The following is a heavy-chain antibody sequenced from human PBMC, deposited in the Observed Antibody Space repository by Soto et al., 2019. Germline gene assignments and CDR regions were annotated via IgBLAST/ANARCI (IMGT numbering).Heavy chain of an antibody. V-gene: IGHV6-1*01. CDR3: GILIGNRWVDV. CDR1: GDSVSSSSVT. Sequence: QVQLQQSEPGLVKPSQTLSLTCAISGDSVSSSSVTWNWIRQSPSRGLEWLGRTYYRSKWYSDYAESVKSLITINPDTAKNQFSLHLNSVTPEDTAVYYCGILIGNRWVDVWGQGTLVTVSS. J-gene: IGHJ4*02. D-gene: IGHD2-8*01. CDR2: TYYRSKWYS.